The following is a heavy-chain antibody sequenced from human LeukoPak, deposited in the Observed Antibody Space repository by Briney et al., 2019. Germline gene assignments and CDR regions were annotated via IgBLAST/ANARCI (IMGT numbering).Heavy chain of an antibody. CDR2: ISSSGCTI. CDR3: ARQVDCSGGSCYYDAFDI. D-gene: IGHD2-15*01. J-gene: IGHJ3*02. Sequence: GGSLRLSCAASGFTFSSYEMNWVRQAPGKGLEWVSYISSSGCTIYYADSVKGRFTISRDNAKNSLYLQMNSLRAEDTAVYYCARQVDCSGGSCYYDAFDIWGQGTMVTVSS. CDR1: GFTFSSYE. V-gene: IGHV3-48*03.